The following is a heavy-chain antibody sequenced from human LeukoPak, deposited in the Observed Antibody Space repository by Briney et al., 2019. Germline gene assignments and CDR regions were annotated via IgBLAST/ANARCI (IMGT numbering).Heavy chain of an antibody. CDR2: INPNSGGT. Sequence: VASVKVSCKASGYTFTGYYMHWVRQAPGQGLEWMGWINPNSGGTNYAQKFQGRVTMTRDTSISTAYMELSRLRSDDTAVYYCARDRTVGATYDAFDIWGQGTMVTVSS. CDR3: ARDRTVGATYDAFDI. CDR1: GYTFTGYY. D-gene: IGHD1-26*01. V-gene: IGHV1-2*02. J-gene: IGHJ3*02.